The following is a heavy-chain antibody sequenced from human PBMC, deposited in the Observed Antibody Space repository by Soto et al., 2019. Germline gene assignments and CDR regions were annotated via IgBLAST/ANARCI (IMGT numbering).Heavy chain of an antibody. Sequence: EVQLVESGGGLVQPGGSLRLSCAASGFTFSSYWMSWVRQAPGKGLEWVATIKQDGSEKYYVDSVKGRFTISRDNAKNSLYLQMNRLRAKDTAVYYCARDPSVVVVAATPYYYYGMDVWGQGTTVTVSS. V-gene: IGHV3-7*01. J-gene: IGHJ6*02. CDR2: IKQDGSEK. D-gene: IGHD2-15*01. CDR3: ARDPSVVVVAATPYYYYGMDV. CDR1: GFTFSSYW.